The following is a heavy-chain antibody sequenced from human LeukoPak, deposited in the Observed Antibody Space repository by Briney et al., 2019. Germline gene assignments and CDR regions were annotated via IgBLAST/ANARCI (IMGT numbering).Heavy chain of an antibody. CDR2: IIPMYGRG. J-gene: IGHJ4*02. D-gene: IGHD3/OR15-3a*01. Sequence: VASVKVSCKASGGTFTNYAISWVRQAPGQGLEWMGGIIPMYGRGNYAQKFQGRVTITADESTSTVYMELRSLTSEDTAVYYCAKGVWTDYTITHFDYWGQGTLVTVSS. V-gene: IGHV1-69*13. CDR1: GGTFTNYA. CDR3: AKGVWTDYTITHFDY.